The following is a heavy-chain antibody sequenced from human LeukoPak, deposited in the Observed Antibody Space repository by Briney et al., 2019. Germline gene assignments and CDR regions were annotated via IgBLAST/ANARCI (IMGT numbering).Heavy chain of an antibody. Sequence: SETPSLTCTVSGGSISNDYCSWIRQPPGKGLEWIGYVYYSGSTNYNPSLKSRVTISVDTSKNQFSLKLSSVTAADTAVYYCARGPTTGYYYYMDVWGKGTTVTVSS. CDR2: VYYSGST. V-gene: IGHV4-59*08. CDR3: ARGPTTGYYYYMDV. J-gene: IGHJ6*03. D-gene: IGHD1-14*01. CDR1: GGSISNDY.